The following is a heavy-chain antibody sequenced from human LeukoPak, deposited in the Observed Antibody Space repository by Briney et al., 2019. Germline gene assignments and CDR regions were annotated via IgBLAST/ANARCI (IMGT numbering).Heavy chain of an antibody. Sequence: PGASLQISCKGSGSTFTSYWIGWVRQLPGKGLEWMGSIYPGDSDTRYSPSFQGQVTISADKSINPAYVQWSSLKASDTAMYYCARPKYGDYYYMDVWGKGTTVTVSS. CDR2: IYPGDSDT. CDR3: ARPKYGDYYYMDV. J-gene: IGHJ6*03. D-gene: IGHD2-8*01. CDR1: GSTFTSYW. V-gene: IGHV5-51*01.